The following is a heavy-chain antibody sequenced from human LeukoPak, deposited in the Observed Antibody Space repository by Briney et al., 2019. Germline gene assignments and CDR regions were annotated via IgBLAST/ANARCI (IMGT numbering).Heavy chain of an antibody. J-gene: IGHJ4*02. CDR3: ASPPGYCSSTSCLD. V-gene: IGHV4-34*01. D-gene: IGHD2-2*01. CDR2: INHSGST. Sequence: SETPSLTCTVSGGSISSYYWSWIRQPPGKGLEWIGEINHSGSTNYNPSLKSRVTVSVDTSKNQFSLKLSSVTAADTAVYYCASPPGYCSSTSCLDWGQGTLVTVSS. CDR1: GGSISSYY.